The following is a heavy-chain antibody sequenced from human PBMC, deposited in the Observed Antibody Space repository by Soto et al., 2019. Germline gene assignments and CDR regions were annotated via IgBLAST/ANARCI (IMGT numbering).Heavy chain of an antibody. CDR2: VGGSDDDK. CDR3: AKDATSLNGLWDAFDM. Sequence: EVQLVESGGGVVQPGGSLRLSCAASGFTFSDYAMSWVRQTPGKGLQWVSGVGGSDDDKHYADSVRGRFIVSRDNSKNTLYLQMNSLRADDTAIFYCAKDATSLNGLWDAFDMWGQGTEVTVSS. D-gene: IGHD1-26*01. J-gene: IGHJ3*02. CDR1: GFTFSDYA. V-gene: IGHV3-23*04.